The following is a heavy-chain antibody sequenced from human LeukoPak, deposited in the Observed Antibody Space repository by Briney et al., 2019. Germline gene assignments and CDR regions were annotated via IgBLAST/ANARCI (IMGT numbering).Heavy chain of an antibody. CDR2: IIPIFGTA. J-gene: IGHJ6*03. D-gene: IGHD3-9*01. CDR1: GGTFSSYA. V-gene: IGHV1-69*05. Sequence: GASVKVSCKASGGTFSSYAISWVRQAPGQGLEWMGGIIPIFGTANYAQKFQGRVTITTDESTSTAYMELSSLRSEDTAVYYCARGATILTGWGSYYYMDVWGKGTTVTVSS. CDR3: ARGATILTGWGSYYYMDV.